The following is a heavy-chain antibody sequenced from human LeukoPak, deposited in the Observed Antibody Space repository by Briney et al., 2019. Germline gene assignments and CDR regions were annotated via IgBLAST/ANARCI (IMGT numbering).Heavy chain of an antibody. Sequence: SVKVFCKASGGTFSSYTISWVRQAPGQGLEWMGRIIPILGIANYAQKFQGRVTITADKSTSTAYMELSSLRSEDTAVYYCASLGEIAGTATAQSFDYWGQGTLVTVSS. J-gene: IGHJ4*02. CDR3: ASLGEIAGTATAQSFDY. V-gene: IGHV1-69*02. D-gene: IGHD5-18*01. CDR2: IIPILGIA. CDR1: GGTFSSYT.